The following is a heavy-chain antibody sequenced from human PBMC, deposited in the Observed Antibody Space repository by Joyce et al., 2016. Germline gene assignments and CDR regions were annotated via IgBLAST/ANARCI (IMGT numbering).Heavy chain of an antibody. CDR1: GGPISSGDYY. D-gene: IGHD3-9*01. Sequence: QVQLQESGPGLVKPSQTLSLTCTVSGGPISSGDYYWSWIRQSPGKGLEWIGYIHYSGSTSYNPSLKSRLTISVETSKNQFSLKLGSVTAADTAVYYCASDLLTGYSHFDYWGQGTLVIVSS. V-gene: IGHV4-30-4*01. CDR3: ASDLLTGYSHFDY. J-gene: IGHJ4*02. CDR2: IHYSGST.